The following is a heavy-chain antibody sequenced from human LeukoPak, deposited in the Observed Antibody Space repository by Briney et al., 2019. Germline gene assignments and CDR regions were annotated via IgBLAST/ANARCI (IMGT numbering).Heavy chain of an antibody. V-gene: IGHV3-23*01. CDR2: ISGSGDNT. J-gene: IGHJ4*02. D-gene: IGHD3-10*01. CDR1: GFTFSSYG. CDR3: AKASVWTMVRVVSYFDE. Sequence: PGGSLRLSCAASGFTFSSYGMTWVRQAPGKGLEWVSGISGSGDNTWYADSVKGRLTISRDNSKKTLDLQMRSLRAEDTAIYYCAKASVWTMVRVVSYFDEWGQGIQVTVSS.